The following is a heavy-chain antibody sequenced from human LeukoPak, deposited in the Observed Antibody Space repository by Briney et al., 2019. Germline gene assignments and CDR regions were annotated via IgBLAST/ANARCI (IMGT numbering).Heavy chain of an antibody. CDR2: INWNGGST. J-gene: IGHJ6*03. CDR1: GGSISTYY. Sequence: ETLSLTCTVSGGSISTYYWSWVRQAPGKGLEWVSGINWNGGSTGYADSVKGRFTISRDNAKNSLYLQMNSLRAEDTALYYCARSDGSGFYYYYMDVWGKGTTVTVSS. D-gene: IGHD3-10*01. V-gene: IGHV3-20*04. CDR3: ARSDGSGFYYYYMDV.